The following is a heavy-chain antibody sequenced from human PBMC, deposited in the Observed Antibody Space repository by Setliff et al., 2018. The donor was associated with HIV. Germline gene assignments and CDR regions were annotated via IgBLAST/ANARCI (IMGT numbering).Heavy chain of an antibody. V-gene: IGHV1-69*10. D-gene: IGHD6-13*01. CDR2: IIPLHGIA. J-gene: IGHJ6*03. CDR1: GGTFSSYA. Sequence: SVKVSCKASGGTFSSYAITWVRQAPGQGLEWMGGIIPLHGIANYIQKFQGRVTITADKSTTTAYMELSSLRSDDTAVYYCARSRWHSSPYYYYMDVWGKGTTVTVSS. CDR3: ARSRWHSSPYYYYMDV.